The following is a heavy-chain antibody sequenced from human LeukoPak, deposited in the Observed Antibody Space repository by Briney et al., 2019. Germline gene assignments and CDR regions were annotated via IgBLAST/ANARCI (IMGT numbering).Heavy chain of an antibody. CDR1: GGSIGSSY. CDR2: ISTSART. V-gene: IGHV4-4*07. Sequence: SESLSLTWSVSGGSIGSSYCSWVRPPAGNGLGWIRRISTSARTNSNTSLKRRVTMSVDTSKNQFSLKLSSVTAADTAVYYCARHENGYTEDAFDIWGQGTMVTVSS. J-gene: IGHJ3*02. CDR3: ARHENGYTEDAFDI. D-gene: IGHD5-24*01.